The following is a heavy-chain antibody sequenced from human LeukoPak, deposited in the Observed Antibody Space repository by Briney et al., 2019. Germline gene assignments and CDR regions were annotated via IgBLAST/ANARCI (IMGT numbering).Heavy chain of an antibody. V-gene: IGHV3-7*01. CDR1: GFNFGSYT. CDR2: IKQDGSEK. D-gene: IGHD3-10*01. Sequence: GGSLRLSCVPSGFNFGSYTMHWVRQALGKGLEWLDTIKQDGSEKYYLDSVKGRFIISRDNAKTSLHLQMNSLRAEDTAVYYCVKPHYFSTGSLTWGQGTLVTVSS. CDR3: VKPHYFSTGSLT. J-gene: IGHJ5*02.